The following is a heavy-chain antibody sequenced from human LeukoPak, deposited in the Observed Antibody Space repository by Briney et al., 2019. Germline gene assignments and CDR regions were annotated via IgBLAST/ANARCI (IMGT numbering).Heavy chain of an antibody. CDR1: GESFTSSA. CDR3: ARVQVSDDNWGFFDY. Sequence: ASVKVSCKASGESFTSSAISWLRQVPGQGLEWMGWINPNSGGSNCAQKFQGRVTMTRETSISTAYMELSRLSSDDTAVYYCARVQVSDDNWGFFDYWGQGTLVTVSS. J-gene: IGHJ4*02. D-gene: IGHD1-1*01. CDR2: INPNSGGS. V-gene: IGHV1-2*02.